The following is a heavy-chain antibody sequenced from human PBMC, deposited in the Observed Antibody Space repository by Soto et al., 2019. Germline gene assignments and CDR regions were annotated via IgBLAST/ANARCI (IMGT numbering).Heavy chain of an antibody. CDR3: AREVDPYYGGNSLSLDY. D-gene: IGHD4-17*01. V-gene: IGHV1-69*13. J-gene: IGHJ4*02. Sequence: AASVKVSCKASGGTFSTYGINWVRLAPGQGLEWMGWIIPKFGTTKNAQKFQGRVTLTADESTNTAYMELKYLRSEDTDVYFCAREVDPYYGGNSLSLDYWGQGTLVTVSS. CDR2: IIPKFGTT. CDR1: GGTFSTYG.